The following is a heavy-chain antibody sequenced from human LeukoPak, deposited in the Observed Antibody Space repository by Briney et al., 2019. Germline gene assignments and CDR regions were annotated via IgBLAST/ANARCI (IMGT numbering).Heavy chain of an antibody. J-gene: IGHJ4*02. Sequence: VQPGGSLRLSCATSGFTFSSYAMTGVRQAPGKGLEWVSAISDDGDTKYADSVKGRFTSSRDNSKNTLYLQMNNLRAEDTAIYYCTKNWSADYWGQGTLVTVSS. CDR2: ISDDGDT. V-gene: IGHV3-23*01. CDR1: GFTFSSYA. CDR3: TKNWSADY.